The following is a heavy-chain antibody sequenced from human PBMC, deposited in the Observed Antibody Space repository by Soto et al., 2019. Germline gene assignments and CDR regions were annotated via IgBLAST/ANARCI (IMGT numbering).Heavy chain of an antibody. V-gene: IGHV3-23*01. J-gene: IGHJ3*02. CDR1: GFTFSSYA. Sequence: PGGSLRLSCAASGFTFSSYAMSWVRQAPGKGLEWVSAISGSGGSTYYADSVKGRFTIPRDNSKNTLYLQMNSLRAEDTAVYYCAKDSGIFWYAFDIWGQGTMVTVSS. D-gene: IGHD3-10*01. CDR3: AKDSGIFWYAFDI. CDR2: ISGSGGST.